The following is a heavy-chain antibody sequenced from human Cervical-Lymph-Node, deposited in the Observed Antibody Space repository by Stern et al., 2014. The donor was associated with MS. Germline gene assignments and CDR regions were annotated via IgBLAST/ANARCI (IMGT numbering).Heavy chain of an antibody. CDR2: FDPDDAET. CDR3: VRYGDYVDAFDM. Sequence: VQLVQTGAEVKKPGASVKVSCKVSGYSLTDLSMHWVRQPPGKGLEWMGGFDPDDAETIYAQQCQGRLTMTEDTSADTAYMELSSLRSEDTAVYYCVRYGDYVDAFDMWGQGTMVTVSS. D-gene: IGHD4-17*01. V-gene: IGHV1-24*01. J-gene: IGHJ3*02. CDR1: GYSLTDLS.